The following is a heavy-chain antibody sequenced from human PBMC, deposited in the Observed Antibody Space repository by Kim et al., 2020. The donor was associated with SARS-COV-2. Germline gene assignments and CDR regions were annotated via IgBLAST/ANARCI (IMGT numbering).Heavy chain of an antibody. CDR2: GNT. D-gene: IGHD1-1*01. CDR3: ARGGVQLDY. J-gene: IGHJ4*02. Sequence: GNTKYSQKFQGRVTITRDTSASTAYMELSSLRSEDTAVYYCARGGVQLDYWGQGTLVTVSS. V-gene: IGHV1-3*01.